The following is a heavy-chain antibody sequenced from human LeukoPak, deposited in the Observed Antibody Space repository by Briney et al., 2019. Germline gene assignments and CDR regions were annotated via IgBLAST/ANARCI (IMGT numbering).Heavy chain of an antibody. Sequence: GGSLRLSCSASGFTFSSYAMHWVRQAPGKGLEYVSAISSNGGSTYYADSVKGRFTISRDNSKNTLYLQMSSLRAEDTAVYYCVKDPGHGSGSYRSEDFDYWGQGTLVTVSS. CDR3: VKDPGHGSGSYRSEDFDY. J-gene: IGHJ4*02. V-gene: IGHV3-64D*06. CDR1: GFTFSSYA. CDR2: ISSNGGST. D-gene: IGHD3-10*01.